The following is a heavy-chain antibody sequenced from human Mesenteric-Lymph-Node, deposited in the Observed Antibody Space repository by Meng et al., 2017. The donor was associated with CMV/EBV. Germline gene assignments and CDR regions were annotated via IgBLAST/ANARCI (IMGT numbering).Heavy chain of an antibody. CDR2: IYPGDSDT. D-gene: IGHD2-2*01. J-gene: IGHJ4*01. Sequence: GGSLRLSCTGSGYTFTSYWIGWVRQMPGKGLEWMGIIYPGDSDTRYSPSFQGQVTISADKSISTAYLQWSSLKASDTAMYYCARRTISGSTSWTGGDYYIDFWGQGTLVTVSS. CDR3: ARRTISGSTSWTGGDYYIDF. V-gene: IGHV5-51*01. CDR1: GYTFTSYW.